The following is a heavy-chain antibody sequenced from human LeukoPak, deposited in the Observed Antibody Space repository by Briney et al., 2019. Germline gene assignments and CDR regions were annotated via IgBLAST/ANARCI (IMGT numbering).Heavy chain of an antibody. CDR2: ISSCGSTI. V-gene: IGHV3-48*03. CDR1: GFTFSSYE. CDR3: ASKDKWVY. J-gene: IGHJ4*02. Sequence: SGGSLRLYCAASGFTFSSYEMNWVRQAPGKGLEWVSYISSCGSTIYYADSVKGRFTISRDNAKNSLYLQMNSLRAEDTAVYYCASKDKWVYWGQGTLVTVSS. D-gene: IGHD2-8*01.